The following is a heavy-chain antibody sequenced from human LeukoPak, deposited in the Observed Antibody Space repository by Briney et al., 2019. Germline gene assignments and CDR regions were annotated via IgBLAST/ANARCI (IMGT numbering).Heavy chain of an antibody. J-gene: IGHJ4*02. V-gene: IGHV3-7*01. CDR2: IKQNGREK. CDR1: GFTFSNYW. Sequence: SGGSLRLSCAASGFTFSNYWMSWVRQAPGKGLEWVANIKQNGREKTYVDSVKGRFTISRDNAQNSLYLQMNSLRVEDTAVYYCADPGVGYWGQGSLVTVSA. CDR3: ADPGVGY. D-gene: IGHD2-8*01.